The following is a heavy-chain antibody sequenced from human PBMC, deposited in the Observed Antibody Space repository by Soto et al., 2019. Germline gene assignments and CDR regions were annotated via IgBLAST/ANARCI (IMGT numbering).Heavy chain of an antibody. J-gene: IGHJ4*02. CDR3: PIVGGADSALHH. CDR1: GFIFSNNG. Sequence: GGSLRLSCVGSGFIFSNNGMHWVRQTPGKGLEWVAFMSYDGSDTFYADSVKGRFTISRDNSKNTLFLHMSNLRAEDTAMYYCPIVGGADSALHHGGQGTLVTVS. V-gene: IGHV3-30*02. CDR2: MSYDGSDT. D-gene: IGHD2-21*01.